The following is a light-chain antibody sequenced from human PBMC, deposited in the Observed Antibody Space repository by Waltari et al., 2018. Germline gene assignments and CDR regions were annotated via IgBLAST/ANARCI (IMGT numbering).Light chain of an antibody. V-gene: IGKV3-20*01. Sequence: EIVLTQSPGTLSLSPGDTATLSCRASQSLSVAYLAWYQHKSGQAPRLLIYGASYRATGIPDRFSGSGSGTDFTLTITRLEPGDFAVYYCQQYDTSPGTFGQGTKLEI. CDR1: QSLSVAY. CDR2: GAS. J-gene: IGKJ2*01. CDR3: QQYDTSPGT.